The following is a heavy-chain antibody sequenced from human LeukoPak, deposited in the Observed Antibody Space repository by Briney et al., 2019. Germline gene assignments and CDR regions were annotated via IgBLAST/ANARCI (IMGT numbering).Heavy chain of an antibody. CDR1: GVSISSSGYY. CDR2: IYYSGTT. Sequence: SETLSLTRTVSGVSISSSGYYWGWIRQPPGKGLEWIGSIYYSGTTYYNPSLKSRVAISVDTSKNQFSLKLSSVTAADTAVYYCARHVGYEYSDYWGQGALVTVSS. D-gene: IGHD5-12*01. J-gene: IGHJ4*02. V-gene: IGHV4-39*01. CDR3: ARHVGYEYSDY.